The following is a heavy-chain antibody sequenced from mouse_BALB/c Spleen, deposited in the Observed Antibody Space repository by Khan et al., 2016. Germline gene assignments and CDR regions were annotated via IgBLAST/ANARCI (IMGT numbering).Heavy chain of an antibody. D-gene: IGHD1-1*01. V-gene: IGHV9-3*02. CDR1: GYTFTNYG. Sequence: QIQLVQSGPELKKPGETVKISCKASGYTFTNYGMNWVKQAPGKGLKWMGWINTNTGEPTYAEEFKGHFVFSLETSASTAYLHLNNLKNEDTATYFCAEDYYGSNWFAYWGQGTLVTVSA. CDR3: AEDYYGSNWFAY. CDR2: INTNTGEP. J-gene: IGHJ3*01.